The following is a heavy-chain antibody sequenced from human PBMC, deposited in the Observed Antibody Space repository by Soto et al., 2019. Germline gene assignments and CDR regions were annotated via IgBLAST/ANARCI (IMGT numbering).Heavy chain of an antibody. Sequence: PSETLSLTCTVSGGSISSGGYYWGWIRQHPGKGLEWIGYIYYSGSTYYNPSLKSRVTISVDTSKNQFSLKLSSVTAADTAVYYCARVRRGLWFGEPNAFDIWGQGTMVTVSS. CDR3: ARVRRGLWFGEPNAFDI. J-gene: IGHJ3*02. CDR2: IYYSGST. CDR1: GGSISSGGYY. V-gene: IGHV4-31*03. D-gene: IGHD3-10*01.